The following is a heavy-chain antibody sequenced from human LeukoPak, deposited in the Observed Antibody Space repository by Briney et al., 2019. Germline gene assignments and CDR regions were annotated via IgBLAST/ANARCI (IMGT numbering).Heavy chain of an antibody. Sequence: PSHPLSLTCTVPDGPFSSGGYYWSWIRQHPGKGLYWIGYIYYSGYTYYNPSLKSRVTISVDTSKNQFSLKLSSVTAADTAVYYCARDGPYGLNWFDPWGQGTLVTVSS. J-gene: IGHJ5*02. D-gene: IGHD4-17*01. V-gene: IGHV4-31*03. CDR3: ARDGPYGLNWFDP. CDR2: IYYSGYT. CDR1: DGPFSSGGYY.